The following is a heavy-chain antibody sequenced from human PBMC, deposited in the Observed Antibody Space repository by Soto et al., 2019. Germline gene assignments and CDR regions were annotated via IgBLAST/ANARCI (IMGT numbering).Heavy chain of an antibody. D-gene: IGHD1-1*01. CDR3: AIGNLDWSDP. J-gene: IGHJ5*02. CDR1: GYSISSGLY. CDR2: IYRGGIT. Sequence: SETLSLTCAVSGYSISSGLYWGWIRQPPGKGLEWIGTIYRGGITYYNPSLKSRVTISIDTSKNHFSLRLSSVTATDTAVYFCAIGNLDWSDPWGQGTLVTVAS. V-gene: IGHV4-38-2*01.